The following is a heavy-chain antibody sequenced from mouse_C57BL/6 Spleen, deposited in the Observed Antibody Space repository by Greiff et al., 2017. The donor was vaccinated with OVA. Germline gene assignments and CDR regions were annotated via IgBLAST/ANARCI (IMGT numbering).Heavy chain of an antibody. Sequence: QVQLQQSGPELVKPGASVKISCKASGYAFSSSWMNWVKQRPGQGLEWIGRIYPGDGDTNYNGKFKGKATLTADKSSSTAYMQLSSLTSEDSAVYFCARSGTTILDYWGQGTTLTVSS. V-gene: IGHV1-82*01. D-gene: IGHD2-1*01. J-gene: IGHJ2*01. CDR3: ARSGTTILDY. CDR1: GYAFSSSW. CDR2: IYPGDGDT.